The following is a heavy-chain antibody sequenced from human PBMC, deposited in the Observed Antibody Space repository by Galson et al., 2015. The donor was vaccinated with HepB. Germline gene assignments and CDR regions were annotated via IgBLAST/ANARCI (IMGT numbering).Heavy chain of an antibody. CDR3: ARDKTGDRDWFDP. V-gene: IGHV3-21*01. Sequence: SLRLSCAASGFTFSSYSMNWVRQAPGKGLEWVSSISSSSSYIYYADSLKGRFTISRDNAKNSLYPQMNRLRAEDTAVYYCARDKTGDRDWFDPWGQGTLVTVSS. J-gene: IGHJ5*02. CDR2: ISSSSSYI. D-gene: IGHD7-27*01. CDR1: GFTFSSYS.